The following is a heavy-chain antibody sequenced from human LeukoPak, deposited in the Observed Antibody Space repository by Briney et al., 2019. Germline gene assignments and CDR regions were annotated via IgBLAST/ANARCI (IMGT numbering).Heavy chain of an antibody. CDR3: AKLGGMVVGATIN. CDR1: GFTFSSYG. J-gene: IGHJ4*02. V-gene: IGHV3-30*02. Sequence: GGSLRLSCAPSGFTFSSYGMHWVRQAPGKGLEWVAFIRYDGGNKYYADSVKGRFTISRDNSKNTLYLQMNSLRAEDTAVYYCAKLGGMVVGATINWGQGTLVTVSS. D-gene: IGHD1-26*01. CDR2: IRYDGGNK.